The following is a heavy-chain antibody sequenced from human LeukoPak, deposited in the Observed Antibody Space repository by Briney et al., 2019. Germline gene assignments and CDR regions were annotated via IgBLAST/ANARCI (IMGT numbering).Heavy chain of an antibody. CDR1: GFTFSSYW. Sequence: GGSLRLSYAASGFTFSSYWMSWVRQAPGKGLEWVANIKQDGSEKYYVDSVKGRFTISRDNAKNSLYLQMNSLRAEDTAVYYCARGYYYDSSGFVRAFDIWGQGTMVTVSS. CDR3: ARGYYYDSSGFVRAFDI. CDR2: IKQDGSEK. V-gene: IGHV3-7*01. D-gene: IGHD3-22*01. J-gene: IGHJ3*02.